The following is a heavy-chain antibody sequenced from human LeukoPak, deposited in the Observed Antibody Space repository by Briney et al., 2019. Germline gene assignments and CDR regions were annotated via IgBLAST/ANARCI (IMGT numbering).Heavy chain of an antibody. CDR3: TTDLGELLVDY. J-gene: IGHJ4*02. D-gene: IGHD1-26*01. Sequence: GGSLRLSCAASGFTFSSYAMHWVRQTPGKGLVYVSAISTNGGGTYYANSVKGRFTISRDNSKNTLYLQMNSLKTEDTAVYYCTTDLGELLVDYWGQGTLVTVSS. CDR2: ISTNGGGT. CDR1: GFTFSSYA. V-gene: IGHV3-64*01.